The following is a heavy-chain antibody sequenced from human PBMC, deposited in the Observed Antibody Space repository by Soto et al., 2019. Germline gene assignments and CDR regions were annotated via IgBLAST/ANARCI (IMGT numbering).Heavy chain of an antibody. CDR2: ISSSSSYI. D-gene: IGHD2-21*02. V-gene: IGHV3-21*01. Sequence: EVQLVESGGGLVKPGGSLRLSCAASGFTFSSYSMNWVRQAPGKGLEWVSSISSSSSYIYYADSVKGRFTISRDNAKNSLYLQMNSLRAEDTAVYYCARDIWGVVVTATIYYFDYWGQGTLVTVSS. CDR3: ARDIWGVVVTATIYYFDY. J-gene: IGHJ4*02. CDR1: GFTFSSYS.